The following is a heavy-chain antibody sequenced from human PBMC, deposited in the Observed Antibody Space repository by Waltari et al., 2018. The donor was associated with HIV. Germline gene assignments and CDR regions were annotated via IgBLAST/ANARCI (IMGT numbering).Heavy chain of an antibody. Sequence: EMQLVESGVALRQPGGSVRLSWAVCGLIFSNYEMNWVRQGPGKWMEWVAWISVSGAGTHYADSVKGRFTISRDNAKNSMYLQMSSLRVEDTAVYYCAIIGYYGFDIWGQGTMVTVSS. CDR3: AIIGYYGFDI. J-gene: IGHJ3*02. V-gene: IGHV3-48*03. CDR2: ISVSGAGT. D-gene: IGHD3-22*01. CDR1: GLIFSNYE.